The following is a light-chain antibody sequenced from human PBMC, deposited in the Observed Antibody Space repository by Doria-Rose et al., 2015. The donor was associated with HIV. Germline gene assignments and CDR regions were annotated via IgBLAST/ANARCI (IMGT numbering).Light chain of an antibody. J-gene: IGKJ2*01. CDR3: QQYDNSPPYT. V-gene: IGKV3-20*01. CDR2: GAS. Sequence: EIVLTQSPGTLSLSPGERATLSCRTSQTVSSNYLAWHQQKPGQAPRLLIYGASSRATGIPDRFSGGGSWTDFTLTISRLEPEDFAVYYRQQYDNSPPYTFGQGTRLVIK. CDR1: QTVSSNY.